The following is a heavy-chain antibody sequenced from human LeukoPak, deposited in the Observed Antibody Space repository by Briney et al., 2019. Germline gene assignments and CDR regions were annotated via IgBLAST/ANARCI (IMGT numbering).Heavy chain of an antibody. V-gene: IGHV1-8*01. J-gene: IGHJ4*02. Sequence: APVKVSCKASGYTFTSYDLNWVRQAAGQGLEWVGWMHPKSGDTGYAQRFQGRVTMTRDTSINTAYMELSSLRSEDTAVYYCARGVTAEYCGGGSCYSVWGQGTLVTVSS. CDR3: ARGVTAEYCGGGSCYSV. CDR2: MHPKSGDT. CDR1: GYTFTSYD. D-gene: IGHD2-15*01.